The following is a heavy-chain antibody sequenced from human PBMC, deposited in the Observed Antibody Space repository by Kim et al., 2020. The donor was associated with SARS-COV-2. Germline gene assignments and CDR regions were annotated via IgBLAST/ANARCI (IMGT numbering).Heavy chain of an antibody. J-gene: IGHJ4*02. D-gene: IGHD3-10*01. CDR1: GGSISSGSYY. CDR2: IYTSGST. CDR3: ARLSEGYGSGSYSDY. V-gene: IGHV4-61*02. Sequence: SETLSLTCTVSGGSISSGSYYWSWIRQPAGKGLEWIGRIYTSGSTNYNPSLKSRVTISVDTSKNQFSLKLSSVTAADTAVYYCARLSEGYGSGSYSDYWGQGTLVTVSS.